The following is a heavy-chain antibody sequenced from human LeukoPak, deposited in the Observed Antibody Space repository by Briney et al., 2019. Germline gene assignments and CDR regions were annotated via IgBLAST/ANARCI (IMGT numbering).Heavy chain of an antibody. CDR2: ISGSDGNT. V-gene: IGHV3-23*01. D-gene: IGHD2-2*02. Sequence: GGSLRLSCAASGFIFSSYAMSWVRQAPGKGLEWVSTISGSDGNTYYADSVKGRFTISRDNSQNTLYLEMNSLRADDTAIYYCAKSRSSSSTSRYNYWGQGTLVTVSS. CDR1: GFIFSSYA. CDR3: AKSRSSSSTSRYNY. J-gene: IGHJ4*02.